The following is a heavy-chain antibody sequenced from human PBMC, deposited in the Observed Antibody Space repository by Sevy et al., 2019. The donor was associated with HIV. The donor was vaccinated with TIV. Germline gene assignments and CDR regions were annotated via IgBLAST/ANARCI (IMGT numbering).Heavy chain of an antibody. CDR3: AKDRVSGTYYTGDFDY. D-gene: IGHD3-10*01. CDR1: QFTFSSYA. Sequence: GGSLRLSCAASQFTFSSYAMSWVRQAPGKGLEWVSSISGSGGETYYADSVKGRFTISRDKSKNTLYLQMNSLRAEDTAVYYCAKDRVSGTYYTGDFDYWGQGTLVTVSS. CDR2: ISGSGGET. J-gene: IGHJ4*02. V-gene: IGHV3-23*01.